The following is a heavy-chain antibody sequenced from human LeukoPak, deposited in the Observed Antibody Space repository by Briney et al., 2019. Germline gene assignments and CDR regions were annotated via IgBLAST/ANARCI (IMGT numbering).Heavy chain of an antibody. CDR1: GFTFSSYW. J-gene: IGHJ4*02. Sequence: PGGSLRLXCAASGFTFSSYWMSWVRQAPGEGLGLVASIKQDGSERHYADSVKGRFSISRDNAKNSLSLQMNSLIADDTALYYCARDRGAGTTDYWGQGTLVTVSS. D-gene: IGHD6-19*01. CDR3: ARDRGAGTTDY. V-gene: IGHV3-7*01. CDR2: IKQDGSER.